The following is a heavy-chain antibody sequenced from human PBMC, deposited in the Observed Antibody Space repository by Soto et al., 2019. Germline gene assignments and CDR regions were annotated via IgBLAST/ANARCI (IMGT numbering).Heavy chain of an antibody. CDR2: ISGSGGGT. V-gene: IGHV3-23*01. CDR3: AKAGFVVVPAAPNFDY. D-gene: IGHD2-2*01. J-gene: IGHJ4*02. Sequence: GGSLRLSCAASGFTFSSYAMSWVRQAPGKGLEWVSAISGSGGGTYYADSVKGRFTISRDNSKNTLYLQMNSLRAEDTAVYYCAKAGFVVVPAAPNFDYWGQGTLVTVSS. CDR1: GFTFSSYA.